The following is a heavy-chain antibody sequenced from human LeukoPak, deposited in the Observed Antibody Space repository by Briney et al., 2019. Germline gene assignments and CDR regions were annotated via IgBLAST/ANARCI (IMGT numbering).Heavy chain of an antibody. CDR2: INPSGGST. V-gene: IGHV1-46*01. CDR1: GYTFTSYY. Sequence: SVKVSCKASGYTFTSYYMHWVRQAPGQGLAWMGIINPSGGSTSYAQKFQGRVTTTRDTSTSTVYMELSSLRSEDTAVYYCARDIVVVPAAPMYYYYYGMDVWGQGTTVTVSS. D-gene: IGHD2-2*01. J-gene: IGHJ6*02. CDR3: ARDIVVVPAAPMYYYYYGMDV.